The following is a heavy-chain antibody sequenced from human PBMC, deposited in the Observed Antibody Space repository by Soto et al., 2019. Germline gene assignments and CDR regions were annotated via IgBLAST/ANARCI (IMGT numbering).Heavy chain of an antibody. CDR1: GFTFSSYA. CDR2: ISGSGGST. D-gene: IGHD3-9*01. V-gene: IGHV3-23*01. CDR3: AKLVVLRYFYFDY. J-gene: IGHJ4*02. Sequence: SLRLSCAASGFTFSSYAMSWVRQAPGKGLEWVSAISGSGGSTYYADSVKGRFTISRDNSKNTLYLQMNSLRAEDTAVYYCAKLVVLRYFYFDYWGQGTLVTVSS.